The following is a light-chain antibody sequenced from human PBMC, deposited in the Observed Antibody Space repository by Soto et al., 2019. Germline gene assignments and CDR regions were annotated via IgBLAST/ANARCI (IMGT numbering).Light chain of an antibody. J-gene: IGLJ1*01. CDR2: DGS. CDR1: SSAFGGYNS. Sequence: LSQPASVSGSTGPSIRISCPGTSSAFGGYNSVPWYQQLPGKAPKLMIYDGSNRPSGVSNRFSGSKSCNTASLTISGLQAEDEADYYCSSYTSSSTLYVFGTGTKVTVL. V-gene: IGLV2-14*01. CDR3: SSYTSSSTLYV.